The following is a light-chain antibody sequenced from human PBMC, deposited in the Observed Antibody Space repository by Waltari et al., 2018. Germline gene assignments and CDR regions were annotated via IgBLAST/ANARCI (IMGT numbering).Light chain of an antibody. CDR3: QVWDRSNEDAHPYGV. J-gene: IGLJ2*01. Sequence: SGVLTQPPSVSVAPGQTAKTTCRGDHLDNKAVHWHQQRPGQAPVLVIYDDSDRPSGIPERFSGSNSGNTATLTISRVEAGDEADYFCQVWDRSNEDAHPYGVFGGGTKLTVL. CDR1: HLDNKA. V-gene: IGLV3-21*02. CDR2: DDS.